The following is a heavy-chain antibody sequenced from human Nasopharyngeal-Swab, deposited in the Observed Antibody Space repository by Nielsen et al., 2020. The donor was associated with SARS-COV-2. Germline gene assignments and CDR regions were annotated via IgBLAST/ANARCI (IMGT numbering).Heavy chain of an antibody. CDR3: AITGSGSYYSNWFDP. CDR2: IYPGDSDT. CDR1: GYSFTNYW. J-gene: IGHJ5*02. D-gene: IGHD3-10*01. Sequence: GESLKISCKGSGYSFTNYWIDWVRQMPGKGLEWMGIIYPGDSDTRYSPSFQGQVTISADKSISTAYLQWSSLKASDTAMYYCAITGSGSYYSNWFDPWGQGTLVTVSS. V-gene: IGHV5-51*01.